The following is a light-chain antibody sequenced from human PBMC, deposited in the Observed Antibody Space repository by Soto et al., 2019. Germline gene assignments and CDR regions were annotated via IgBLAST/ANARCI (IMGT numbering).Light chain of an antibody. J-gene: IGLJ2*01. Sequence: QSVLTQPASVSGSPGQSIAISCTGTSSDVGGYNYVSWFQQHPGKAPKLMISDVSNRPSGVSDRFSGFKSGNTASLTISGLQAEDEADYYCSSFTTTNTGVVFGGGTKLTVL. CDR2: DVS. CDR3: SSFTTTNTGVV. V-gene: IGLV2-14*03. CDR1: SSDVGGYNY.